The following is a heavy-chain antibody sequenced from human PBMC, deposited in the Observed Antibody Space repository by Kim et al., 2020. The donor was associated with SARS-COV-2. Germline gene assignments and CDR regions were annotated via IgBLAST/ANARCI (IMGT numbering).Heavy chain of an antibody. D-gene: IGHD2-2*01. J-gene: IGHJ3*02. CDR3: ARGTRYCGSTGCYVYAFEI. Sequence: SETLSLTCTVSGVSVSSRSYYWSWIRQPPGKGLEWIAYIYHSGSTNYNPSLQSRVTMSLDTSKNQFSLRLGSVTAADTAVYYCARGTRYCGSTGCYVYAFEIWGQGTVVTVSS. V-gene: IGHV4-61*01. CDR2: IYHSGST. CDR1: GVSVSSRSYY.